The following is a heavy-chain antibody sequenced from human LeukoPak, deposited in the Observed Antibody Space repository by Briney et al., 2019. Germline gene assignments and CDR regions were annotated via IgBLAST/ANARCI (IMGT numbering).Heavy chain of an antibody. D-gene: IGHD6-19*01. Sequence: GGSLRLSCVASGFTVSSNYMSWVRQAPGKGLEWVSVIYSAGNTYYADSVEGRFTISRHNSVNTLYLHMNSLRVEDTAVYFCARGGTPGYSSGRIDYWGQGTLVTVSS. CDR3: ARGGTPGYSSGRIDY. CDR1: GFTVSSNY. J-gene: IGHJ4*02. CDR2: IYSAGNT. V-gene: IGHV3-53*04.